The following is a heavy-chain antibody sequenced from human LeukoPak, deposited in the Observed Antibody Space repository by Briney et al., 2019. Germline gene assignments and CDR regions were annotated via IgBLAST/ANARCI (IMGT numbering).Heavy chain of an antibody. CDR1: GFTFSSYS. J-gene: IGHJ4*02. Sequence: GGSLRLSCAASGFTFSSYSMNWVRQAPGKGLEWVSSISSSSSYIYYADSVKGRFTISRDNAKNSLYLQMNSLRAEDTAVYYCARGSRLGHYNGGDDWGQGTLVTVSS. CDR2: ISSSSSYI. CDR3: ARGSRLGHYNGGDD. D-gene: IGHD2-8*01. V-gene: IGHV3-21*01.